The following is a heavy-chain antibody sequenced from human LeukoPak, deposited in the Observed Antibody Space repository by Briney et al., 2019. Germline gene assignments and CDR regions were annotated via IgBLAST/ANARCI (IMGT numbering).Heavy chain of an antibody. CDR2: MNPNSGNT. J-gene: IGHJ3*02. V-gene: IGHV1-8*03. Sequence: GASVKVSCKASGYTFTSYDINWVRQATGQGLEWMGWMNPNSGNTGYAQKFQGRVTITRNTSISTAYMELSSLRSEDTAVYYCARDLLYGDYGEVAFDIWGQGTMVTVSP. CDR3: ARDLLYGDYGEVAFDI. CDR1: GYTFTSYD. D-gene: IGHD4-17*01.